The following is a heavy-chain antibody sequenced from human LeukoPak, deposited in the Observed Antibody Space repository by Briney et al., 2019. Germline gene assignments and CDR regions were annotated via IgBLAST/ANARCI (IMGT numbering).Heavy chain of an antibody. V-gene: IGHV1-2*02. J-gene: IGHJ1*01. CDR2: INPNSGGT. D-gene: IGHD3-3*01. CDR3: ARDPGRITIFGVVNGELQH. Sequence: GASVKVSCKASGYTFTGYYMHWVRQAPGQGLEWMGWINPNSGGTNYAQKFQGRVSMTRDTSISTAYMELSRLRSDDTAVYYCARDPGRITIFGVVNGELQHWGQGTLVTVSS. CDR1: GYTFTGYY.